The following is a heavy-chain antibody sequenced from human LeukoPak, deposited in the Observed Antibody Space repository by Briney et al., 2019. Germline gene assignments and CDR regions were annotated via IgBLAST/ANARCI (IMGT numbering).Heavy chain of an antibody. CDR1: GFTFSSYW. CDR2: IKQDGSEK. D-gene: IGHD3-9*01. CDR3: ARDGRYFDWSFDY. V-gene: IGHV3-7*01. J-gene: IGHJ4*02. Sequence: GGSLRLSCAASGFTFSSYWVSWVRQAPGKGLEWVANIKQDGSEKYYVDSVKGRFTISRDNAKNSLYLQMNSLRAEDTAVYYCARDGRYFDWSFDYWGQGTLVTVSS.